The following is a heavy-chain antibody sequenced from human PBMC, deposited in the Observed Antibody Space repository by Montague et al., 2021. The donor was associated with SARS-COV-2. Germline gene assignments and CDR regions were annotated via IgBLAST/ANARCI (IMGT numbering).Heavy chain of an antibody. J-gene: IGHJ4*02. Sequence: PALVKPTQTPTLTCTFSGFSLSTSGVGVGWIRQPPGKALEWLAXXXWXXXKRXSPSLKRRLTITKDTSKNQVVLTMTNMDPVDTATYYCAHSYGDYLFDYWGQGTLVTVSS. V-gene: IGHV2-5*02. CDR2: XXWXXXK. CDR1: GFSLSTSGVG. D-gene: IGHD4-17*01. CDR3: AHSYGDYLFDY.